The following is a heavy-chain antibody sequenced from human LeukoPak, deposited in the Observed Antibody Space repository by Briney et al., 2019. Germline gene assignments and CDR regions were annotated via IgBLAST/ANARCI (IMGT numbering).Heavy chain of an antibody. D-gene: IGHD5-18*01. J-gene: IGHJ4*02. Sequence: ASVKVSCKASGGTFSSYAISWVRQAPGQGLEWMGRLIPIFGIANYAQKFQGRVTITADKSTSTAYMELSSLRSEDTAVYYCARDRGGYSYGISFDYWGQGTLVTVSS. CDR2: LIPIFGIA. CDR3: ARDRGGYSYGISFDY. CDR1: GGTFSSYA. V-gene: IGHV1-69*04.